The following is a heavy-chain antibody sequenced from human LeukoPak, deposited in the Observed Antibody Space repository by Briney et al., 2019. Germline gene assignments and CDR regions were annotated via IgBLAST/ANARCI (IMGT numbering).Heavy chain of an antibody. Sequence: GGSLRLSCAASGFIVSNYYIRWVRQAPGKGLEWVSFNYSGDSTNYPDPFKGRFTLPQNNSNKPPFLPINSLRADDTGVFLCARARGSGLTLFDYWRQGSLVTVSS. CDR2: NYSGDST. D-gene: IGHD6-19*01. J-gene: IGHJ4*02. CDR3: ARARGSGLTLFDY. CDR1: GFIVSNYY. V-gene: IGHV3-53*01.